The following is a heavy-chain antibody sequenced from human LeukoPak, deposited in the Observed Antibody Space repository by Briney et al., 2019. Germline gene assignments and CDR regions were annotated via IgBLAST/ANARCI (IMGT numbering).Heavy chain of an antibody. CDR1: GFTFSSYG. D-gene: IGHD3-9*01. CDR3: ARERTSYEISTGYYRSRFFDY. Sequence: GGSLRLSCAASGFTFSSYGMHWVRQAPGKGLEWVSYINSGSGTIFYADSVKGRFIISRDNAKNSLFLQMDSLRAEDTAIYYCARERTSYEISTGYYRSRFFDYWGQGTLVTVSS. J-gene: IGHJ4*02. V-gene: IGHV3-48*04. CDR2: INSGSGTI.